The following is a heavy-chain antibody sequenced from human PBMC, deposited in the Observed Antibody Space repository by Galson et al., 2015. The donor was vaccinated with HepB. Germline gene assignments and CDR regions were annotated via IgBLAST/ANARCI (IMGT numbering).Heavy chain of an antibody. Sequence: SLRLSCAASTFTFSSYWMTWVRQAPGKGLEWVANIIQDGNERYYADSVKGRFTIFRDNAKNSLYLQMNSLRAGDTAMYYCARDYDPGARPLWYFDLWGRGTLVTVSS. V-gene: IGHV3-7*01. CDR3: ARDYDPGARPLWYFDL. CDR2: IIQDGNER. CDR1: TFTFSSYW. D-gene: IGHD3-3*01. J-gene: IGHJ2*01.